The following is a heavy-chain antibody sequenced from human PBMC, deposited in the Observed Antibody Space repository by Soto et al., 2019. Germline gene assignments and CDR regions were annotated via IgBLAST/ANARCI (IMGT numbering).Heavy chain of an antibody. Sequence: GGSLRLSCVASGFTFSSYAMNWVRRAPGKGLEWVSTLTGSSDATYYADSVKGRFTMSRDNSKNTLFLQMNSLRAEDTALYYCAKRGIVGATEFDSWGQGTLVTVSS. CDR3: AKRGIVGATEFDS. V-gene: IGHV3-23*01. CDR2: LTGSSDAT. J-gene: IGHJ4*02. D-gene: IGHD1-26*01. CDR1: GFTFSSYA.